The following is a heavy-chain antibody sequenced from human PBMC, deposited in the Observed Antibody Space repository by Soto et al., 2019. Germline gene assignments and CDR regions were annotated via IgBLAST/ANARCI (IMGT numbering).Heavy chain of an antibody. J-gene: IGHJ4*02. CDR1: GFILSGYD. CDR2: IGTAGDP. CDR3: ARDQTDSGGYSDS. D-gene: IGHD2-15*01. Sequence: GGSLRLSCVASGFILSGYDMHWVRQATGEGLEWVSAIGTAGDPYYSGSVKGRFTISRGNAENSVYLQVTNLRAEDTAVYFCARDQTDSGGYSDSWGQGTLVTVSS. V-gene: IGHV3-13*05.